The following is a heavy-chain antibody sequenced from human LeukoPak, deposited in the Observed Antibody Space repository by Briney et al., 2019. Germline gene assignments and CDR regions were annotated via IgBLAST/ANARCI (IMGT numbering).Heavy chain of an antibody. V-gene: IGHV4-59*11. Sequence: SETLSLNFTVTGGSISSHYWSWIRRPPRKRLPWIGYLYYSGSTNYNPSLKSRVTISVDTSKNQFSLKLSSVTAADTAVYYCARGGVLRAARPDVLHFNYYMDVWGKGTTVTVSS. CDR1: GGSISSHY. J-gene: IGHJ6*03. CDR2: LYYSGST. D-gene: IGHD6-6*01. CDR3: ARGGVLRAARPDVLHFNYYMDV.